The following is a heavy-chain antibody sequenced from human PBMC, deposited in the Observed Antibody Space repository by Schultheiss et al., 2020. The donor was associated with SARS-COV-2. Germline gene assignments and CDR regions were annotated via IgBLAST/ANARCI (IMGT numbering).Heavy chain of an antibody. CDR3: AKDLREQWLLTKGDPDAFDI. V-gene: IGHV1-2*02. J-gene: IGHJ3*02. CDR1: GYTFTGYY. D-gene: IGHD6-19*01. CDR2: INPNSGGT. Sequence: ASVKVSCKASGYTFTGYYMHWVRQAPGQGLEWMGWINPNSGGTNYAQKFQGRVTMTRDTSISTAYMELSRLRSDDTAVYYCAKDLREQWLLTKGDPDAFDIWGQGTMVTVSS.